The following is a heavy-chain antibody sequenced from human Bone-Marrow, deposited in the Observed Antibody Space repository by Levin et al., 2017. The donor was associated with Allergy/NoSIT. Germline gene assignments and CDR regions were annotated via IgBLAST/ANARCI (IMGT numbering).Heavy chain of an antibody. J-gene: IGHJ6*02. V-gene: IGHV1-45*02. CDR2: ITIYNGDT. D-gene: IGHD3-10*01. CDR3: ARSSLYDPGTYIMEV. Sequence: ASVKVSCTASEYIFTYRYLHWVRQAPGQAPEWMGWITIYNGDTEYADKFRDRISIIRENSLSTVYLELRSLTSEDTAFYFCARSSLYDPGTYIMEVWGQGTSVTVSS. CDR1: EYIFTYRY.